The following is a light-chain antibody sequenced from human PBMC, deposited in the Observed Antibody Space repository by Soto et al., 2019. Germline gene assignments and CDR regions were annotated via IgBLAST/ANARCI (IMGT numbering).Light chain of an antibody. CDR3: AAWDDSLSAYVV. CDR1: SSNIGSNY. Sequence: QLVLTQPPSASGTPGQRVTISCSGSSSNIGSNYVYWYQQFPGTAPKLLIYRNNQRPSGVPDRFSGSKSGTSASLAISGLRSEDAADYYCAAWDDSLSAYVVFGGGTKVTVL. J-gene: IGLJ2*01. CDR2: RNN. V-gene: IGLV1-47*01.